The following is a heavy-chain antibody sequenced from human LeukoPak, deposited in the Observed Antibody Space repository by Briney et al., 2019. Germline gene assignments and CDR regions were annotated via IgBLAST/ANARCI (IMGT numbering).Heavy chain of an antibody. CDR3: ARRANTAPPYYFDY. Sequence: PSETLSLTCTVSGGSISSGDYYWSWIRQPPGKGLEWIGYVYYSGGTNYNPSLKSRATISLDTSKNQFSLKLSSVTAADTAVYYCARRANTAPPYYFDYWGQGTLVTVSS. D-gene: IGHD5-18*01. V-gene: IGHV4-61*08. CDR1: GGSISSGDYY. CDR2: VYYSGGT. J-gene: IGHJ4*02.